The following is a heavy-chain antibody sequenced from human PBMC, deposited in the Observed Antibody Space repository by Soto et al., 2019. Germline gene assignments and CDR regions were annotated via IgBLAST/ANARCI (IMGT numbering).Heavy chain of an antibody. CDR2: IFSSGST. D-gene: IGHD3-3*01. J-gene: IGHJ4*02. Sequence: PSETLSLTCTVSGGSITDYSWVWIRQPAGKGLEWIGRIFSSGSTNYNPSLKGRITMSLDTSKNQFSLKLSSVTAADTAVYYCARGGKYGVVIIDYWGQGTLVTVSS. V-gene: IGHV4-4*07. CDR3: ARGGKYGVVIIDY. CDR1: GGSITDYS.